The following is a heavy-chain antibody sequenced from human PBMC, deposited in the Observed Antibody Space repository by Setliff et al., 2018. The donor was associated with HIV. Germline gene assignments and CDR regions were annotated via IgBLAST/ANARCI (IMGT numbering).Heavy chain of an antibody. D-gene: IGHD1-26*01. CDR1: GGTFSSYA. Sequence: SVKVSCKASGGTFSSYAISWVRQAPGQGLEWMGGIIPILGIANYAQKFQGRVTMTEDTSTDTAYMELSSLRSEDTAVYYCATPHRGELHYFQHWGQGTLVTVSS. CDR2: IIPILGIA. CDR3: ATPHRGELHYFQH. V-gene: IGHV1-69*10. J-gene: IGHJ1*01.